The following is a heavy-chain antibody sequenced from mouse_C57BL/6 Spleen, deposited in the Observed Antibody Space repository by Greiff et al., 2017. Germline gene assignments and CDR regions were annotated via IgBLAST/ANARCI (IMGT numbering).Heavy chain of an antibody. J-gene: IGHJ2*01. CDR2: IDPSDSYT. D-gene: IGHD6-1*01. CDR3: ANRGCLDY. CDR1: GYTFTSYW. Sequence: VQLQQPGAELVKPGASVKLSCKASGYTFTSYWMQWVKQRPGQGLEWIGEIDPSDSYTNYTPKFKGKATLTVDTSSSTAYLQLSSLTSEDSAVYYCANRGCLDYWGQGTTLTVSS. V-gene: IGHV1-50*01.